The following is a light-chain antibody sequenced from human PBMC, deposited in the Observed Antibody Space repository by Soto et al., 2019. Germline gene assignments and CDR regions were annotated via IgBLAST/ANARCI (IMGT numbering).Light chain of an antibody. J-gene: IGLJ3*02. CDR2: EVT. V-gene: IGLV2-14*01. CDR3: RSYTNIATWV. Sequence: QSALTQPASVSGSPGQSITISCTGTRSDVGGFDYVSWYQQHPGEAPKLIIYEVTHRPSGVSNRFSGSKSGNTASLTISGLQAEHEAAYYCRSYTNIATWVFGGGTKLTVL. CDR1: RSDVGGFDY.